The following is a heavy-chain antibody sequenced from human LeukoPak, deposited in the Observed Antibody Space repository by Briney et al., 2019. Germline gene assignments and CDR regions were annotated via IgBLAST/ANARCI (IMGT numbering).Heavy chain of an antibody. V-gene: IGHV4-34*01. Sequence: SETLSLTCAVYGGSFSGYYWSWIRQPPGKGLEWIGEINHSGGTIYNPSLKSRVTISVDTSKDQFSLKLSSVTAADTAVNYCARWSCSGGSCYAFFDYWGQGTLVTVSS. CDR1: GGSFSGYY. CDR2: INHSGGT. CDR3: ARWSCSGGSCYAFFDY. J-gene: IGHJ4*02. D-gene: IGHD2-15*01.